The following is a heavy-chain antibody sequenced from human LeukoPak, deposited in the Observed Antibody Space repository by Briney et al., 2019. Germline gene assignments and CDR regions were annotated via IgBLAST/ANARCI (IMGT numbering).Heavy chain of an antibody. Sequence: PSETLSLTCTVSGGSISSYYWSWIRQPPGKGLEWIGYIYYSGSTNYNPSLKSRVTISVDTSKNQFSLKPSSVTAADTAVYYCARAPGAALDWGQGTLVTVSS. V-gene: IGHV4-59*01. D-gene: IGHD2-15*01. CDR1: GGSISSYY. CDR2: IYYSGST. J-gene: IGHJ4*02. CDR3: ARAPGAALD.